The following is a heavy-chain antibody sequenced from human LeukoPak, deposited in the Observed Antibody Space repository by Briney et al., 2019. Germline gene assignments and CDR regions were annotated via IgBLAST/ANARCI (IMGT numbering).Heavy chain of an antibody. J-gene: IGHJ4*02. CDR1: GGSISSSNYY. V-gene: IGHV4-61*05. D-gene: IGHD6-13*01. CDR2: IYYSGST. Sequence: PSETLSLTCTVSGGSISSSNYYWGWIRQPPGKGLEWIGYIYYSGSTNYNPSLKSRVTISIDTSKNQFSLKLSSVTAADTAVYYCANLAHSGSWYYVYWGQGTLVTVSS. CDR3: ANLAHSGSWYYVY.